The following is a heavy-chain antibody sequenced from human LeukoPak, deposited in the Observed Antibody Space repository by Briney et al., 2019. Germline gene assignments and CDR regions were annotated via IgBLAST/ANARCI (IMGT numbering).Heavy chain of an antibody. CDR2: IYSGGST. CDR3: ARGEVLAVRLWFEP. Sequence: GGSLRLSRAASWFTLSSNYMSWVRQGPGKGLEWVSVIYSGGSTYYPDSVKGRFTISRDNDKNTLYLQMNSLRPEDTAVYYCARGEVLAVRLWFEPRGQGTLFTVSS. V-gene: IGHV3-53*01. D-gene: IGHD3-10*01. CDR1: WFTLSSNY. J-gene: IGHJ5*02.